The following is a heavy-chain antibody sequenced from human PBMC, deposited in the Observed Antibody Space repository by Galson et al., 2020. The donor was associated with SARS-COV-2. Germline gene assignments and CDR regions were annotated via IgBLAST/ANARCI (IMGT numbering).Heavy chain of an antibody. CDR3: ARVPDCSSTCCGFDY. V-gene: IGHV4-39*07. CDR1: GGSISSSSYY. J-gene: IGHJ4*02. D-gene: IGHD2-2*01. CDR2: IYYSGST. Sequence: SETLSLTCTVSGGSISSSSYYWGWIRQPPGKGLEWIGSIYYSGSTYYNPSLKSRVTISVDTSKNQFSLKLSSVTAADTAVYYCARVPDCSSTCCGFDYWGQGTLVTVCS.